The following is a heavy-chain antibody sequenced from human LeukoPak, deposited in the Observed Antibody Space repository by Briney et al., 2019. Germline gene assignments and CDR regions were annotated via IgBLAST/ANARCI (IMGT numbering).Heavy chain of an antibody. CDR1: GYTFTSYD. D-gene: IGHD3-10*01. J-gene: IGHJ4*02. CDR2: MNPNTGST. V-gene: IGHV1-8*01. Sequence: ASVKVSCKASGYTFTSYDINWVRQATGQGLEWMGWMNPNTGSTGYAQKFQGRFTMTRNTSITTAYMELSGLRSEDTSVYYCARKFVGSRGYYFDNWGQGTLVTVSS. CDR3: ARKFVGSRGYYFDN.